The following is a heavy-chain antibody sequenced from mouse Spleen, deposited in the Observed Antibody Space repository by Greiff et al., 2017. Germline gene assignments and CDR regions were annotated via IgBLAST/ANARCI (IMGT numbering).Heavy chain of an antibody. V-gene: IGHV1-19*01. J-gene: IGHJ3*01. CDR1: GYTFTDYY. CDR3: ARRHGNYGFAY. Sequence: EVQLQESGPVLVKPGASVKMSCKASGYTFTDYYMNWVKQSHGKSLEWIGVINPYNGGTSYNQKFKGKATLTVDKSSSTAYMELNSLTSEDSAVYYCARRHGNYGFAYWGQGTLVTVSA. CDR2: INPYNGGT. D-gene: IGHD2-1*01.